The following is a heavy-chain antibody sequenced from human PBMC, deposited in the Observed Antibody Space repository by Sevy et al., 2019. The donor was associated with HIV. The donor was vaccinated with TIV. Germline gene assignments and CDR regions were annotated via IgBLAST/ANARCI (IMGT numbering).Heavy chain of an antibody. CDR2: IYYRGNT. J-gene: IGHJ4*02. Sequence: SETLSLTCSVSGDSITSSSYYWGWIRQPPGKGLEWIGIIYYRGNTYYNPSLKSQVTIFVDTSKNQFSLKLTSVTAADTAFYYCARRAYGSSHYFDFWGQGTLVTVSS. V-gene: IGHV4-39*01. CDR1: GDSITSSSYY. D-gene: IGHD6-13*01. CDR3: ARRAYGSSHYFDF.